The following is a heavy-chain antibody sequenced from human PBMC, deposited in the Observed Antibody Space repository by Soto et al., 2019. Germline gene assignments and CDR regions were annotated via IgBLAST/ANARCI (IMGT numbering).Heavy chain of an antibody. CDR2: IIPIFGTA. CDR3: ARGGWYSSSWYGWFDP. Sequence: QVQLVQSGAEVKKPGSSVKVSCKASGGTFSRYAISWVLQAPGQGLEWMVGIIPIFGTATYAQKFQGRVTITADESTSTAYMELSSLSSEDTAWYYCARGGWYSSSWYGWFDPWGQGTLVTVSS. J-gene: IGHJ5*02. V-gene: IGHV1-69*01. CDR1: GGTFSRYA. D-gene: IGHD6-13*01.